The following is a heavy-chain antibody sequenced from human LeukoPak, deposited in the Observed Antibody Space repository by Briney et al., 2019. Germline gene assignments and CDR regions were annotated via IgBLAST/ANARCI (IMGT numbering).Heavy chain of an antibody. CDR1: GFTFSSYE. V-gene: IGHV3-48*03. D-gene: IGHD3-10*01. CDR2: ISSSGSTI. CDR3: ARGRGSGRYYNARVDY. Sequence: TGGSLRLSCAASGFTFSSYEMNWVRQAPGRGLEWVSDISSSGSTIYYADSVKGRFTISRDNAKNSLYLQMNSLRAEDTAVYYCARGRGSGRYYNARVDYWGQGTLVTVSS. J-gene: IGHJ4*02.